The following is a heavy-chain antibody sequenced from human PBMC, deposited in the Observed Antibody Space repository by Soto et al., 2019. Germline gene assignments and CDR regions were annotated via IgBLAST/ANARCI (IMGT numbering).Heavy chain of an antibody. CDR3: ARGPDASVIDY. D-gene: IGHD2-2*01. J-gene: IGHJ4*02. CDR2: IYYSGST. Sequence: QVQLQESGPGLMKPSETLSLTCTVSGGSISSYYWSWIRQPPGKGLEWIGYIYYSGSTNYNPSLKSRVTISVDTSKNQFSLKLSSVTAADTAVYYCARGPDASVIDYWGQGTLVTVSS. CDR1: GGSISSYY. V-gene: IGHV4-59*08.